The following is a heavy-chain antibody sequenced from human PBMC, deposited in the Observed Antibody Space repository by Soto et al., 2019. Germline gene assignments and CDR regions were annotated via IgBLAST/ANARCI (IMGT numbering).Heavy chain of an antibody. CDR2: ISGSGGST. V-gene: IGHV3-23*01. D-gene: IGHD3-3*01. CDR1: GFTFSSDS. CDR3: ATSAHLLRFLEWLTDYGMDV. Sequence: GGSLRLSCAASGFTFSSDSMSWVRQAPGKGLEWVSAISGSGGSTYYADSVKGRFTISRDNSKNTLYLQMNSLRAEDTAVYYCATSAHLLRFLEWLTDYGMDVWGQGTTVTVSS. J-gene: IGHJ6*02.